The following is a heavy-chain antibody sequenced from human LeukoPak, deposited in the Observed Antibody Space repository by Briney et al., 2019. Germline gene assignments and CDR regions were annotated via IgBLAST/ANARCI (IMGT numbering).Heavy chain of an antibody. D-gene: IGHD5-18*01. CDR1: GGSISSGGYY. Sequence: SETLSLTCTVSGGSISSGGYYWSWIRQHPGKGLEWIGYIYYSGSTYYNPSLKSRVTISVDTSKNQFSLKLSSVTAADTAVYYCARGTAILYFDDWGQGTLVTVSS. V-gene: IGHV4-31*03. J-gene: IGHJ4*02. CDR3: ARGTAILYFDD. CDR2: IYYSGST.